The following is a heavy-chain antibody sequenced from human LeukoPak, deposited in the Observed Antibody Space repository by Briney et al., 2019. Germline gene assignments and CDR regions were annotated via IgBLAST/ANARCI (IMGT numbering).Heavy chain of an antibody. CDR1: GFTFSSYW. D-gene: IGHD3-10*01. CDR2: IESKTDGGTT. V-gene: IGHV3-15*04. CDR3: TTYGSGRKFDY. J-gene: IGHJ4*02. Sequence: GGSLRLSCAASGFTFSSYWMSWVRQIPGKGLEWVGRIESKTDGGTTDYAAPVKGRFTISRDDSTNTLYLQMNSLKSEDTAVYYCTTYGSGRKFDYWGQGILVTVSS.